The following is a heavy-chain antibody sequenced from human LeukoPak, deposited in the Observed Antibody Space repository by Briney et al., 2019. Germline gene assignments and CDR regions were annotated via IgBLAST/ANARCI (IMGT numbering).Heavy chain of an antibody. CDR3: ARLQYYYDSSDYYSDAFDI. CDR1: GFTFSSYW. Sequence: GGSLRLSCAASGFTFSSYWMSWVRQAPGKGLEWVANIKQDGSEKYYVDSVKGRFTISRDNAKNSLFLQMNSLRAEDTAVYYCARLQYYYDSSDYYSDAFDIWGQGTMVTVSS. D-gene: IGHD3-22*01. J-gene: IGHJ3*02. V-gene: IGHV3-7*01. CDR2: IKQDGSEK.